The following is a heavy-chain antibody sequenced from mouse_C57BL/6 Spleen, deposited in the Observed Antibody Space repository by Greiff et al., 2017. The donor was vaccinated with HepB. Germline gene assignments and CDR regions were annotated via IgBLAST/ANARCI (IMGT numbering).Heavy chain of an antibody. Sequence: VQLQQPGAELVKPGASVKLSCKASGYTFTSYWMQWVKQRPGQGLEWIGEIDPSDSYTNYNQKFKGKATLTVDTSSSTAYMQLSSLTSEDSAVYYCARGGSTDGFAYWGQGTLVTVSA. V-gene: IGHV1-50*01. J-gene: IGHJ3*01. CDR1: GYTFTSYW. CDR3: ARGGSTDGFAY. CDR2: IDPSDSYT.